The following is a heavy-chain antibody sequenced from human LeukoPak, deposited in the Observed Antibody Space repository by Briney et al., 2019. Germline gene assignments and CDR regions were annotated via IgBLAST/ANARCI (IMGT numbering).Heavy chain of an antibody. J-gene: IGHJ4*02. CDR3: ARDKITGASTNDY. CDR1: GFTFSSYG. V-gene: IGHV3-30*02. CDR2: IRYDGSNK. D-gene: IGHD1-14*01. Sequence: PGGSLRLSCAASGFTFSSYGMHWVRQAPGKGLEWVAFIRYDGSNKYYADSVKGRFTISRDNSKNTLYLQMNSLRAEDTAVYYCARDKITGASTNDYWGQGTLVTVSS.